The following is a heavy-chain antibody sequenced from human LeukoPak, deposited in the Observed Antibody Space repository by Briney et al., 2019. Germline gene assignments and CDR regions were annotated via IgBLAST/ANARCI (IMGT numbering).Heavy chain of an antibody. CDR2: LYNSGST. Sequence: PSETLSLTCTVPGGSISSSSYYWGWIRQPPGKGLEWIGSLYNSGSTYYNPPLKSRVTISVDTSKNQFSLKLSSVTAADTAVYYCARVAGGYSYGYPDYWGQGTLVTVSS. D-gene: IGHD5-18*01. V-gene: IGHV4-39*07. CDR1: GGSISSSSYY. J-gene: IGHJ4*02. CDR3: ARVAGGYSYGYPDY.